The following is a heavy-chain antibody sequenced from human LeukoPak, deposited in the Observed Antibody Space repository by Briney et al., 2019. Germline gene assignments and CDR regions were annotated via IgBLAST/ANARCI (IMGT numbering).Heavy chain of an antibody. J-gene: IGHJ6*02. CDR2: INTNTGNP. D-gene: IGHD2-2*01. Sequence: ASVKVSCKASGYTFTSYAMNWVRQAPGQGLEWMGWINTNTGNPTHAQGFTGRFVFSLDTSVSTAYLQISSLKAEDTAVYYCARSRYQLLFRVNGMDVWGQGTTVTVSS. CDR1: GYTFTSYA. V-gene: IGHV7-4-1*02. CDR3: ARSRYQLLFRVNGMDV.